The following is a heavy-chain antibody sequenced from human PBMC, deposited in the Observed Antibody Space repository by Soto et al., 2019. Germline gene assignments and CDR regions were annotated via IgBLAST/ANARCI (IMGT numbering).Heavy chain of an antibody. CDR3: AKEKVGATTHAFDY. CDR2: ISYDGSNK. D-gene: IGHD1-26*01. CDR1: GFTFSSYG. Sequence: QVQLVESGGGVVQPGRSLRLSCAASGFTFSSYGMHWVCQAPGKGLEWVAVISYDGSNKYYADSVKGRFTISRDDSKNTLYLQMNSLRAEDTAVYYCAKEKVGATTHAFDYWGQGTLVTVSS. J-gene: IGHJ4*02. V-gene: IGHV3-30*18.